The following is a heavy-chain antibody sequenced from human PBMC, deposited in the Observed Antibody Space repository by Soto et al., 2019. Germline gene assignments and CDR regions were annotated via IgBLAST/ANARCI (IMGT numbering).Heavy chain of an antibody. CDR2: IKQDGSEI. D-gene: IGHD2-2*01. J-gene: IGHJ4*02. CDR3: ATYGGYIVLVPPAALDY. V-gene: IGHV3-7*01. CDR1: GFTFSRYW. Sequence: EVQLVESGGGLVQPGGSLRLSCAASGFTFSRYWMSWVRQAPGKGLEWVANIKQDGSEIYYVDSVKGRFTISRDNARNSLYLQMNSLRAEDTAVYYCATYGGYIVLVPPAALDYWGQGALVTVSS.